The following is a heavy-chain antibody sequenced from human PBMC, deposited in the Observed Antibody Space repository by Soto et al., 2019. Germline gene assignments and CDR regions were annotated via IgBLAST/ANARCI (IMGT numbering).Heavy chain of an antibody. CDR1: GGSISSGGYY. D-gene: IGHD6-6*01. V-gene: IGHV4-31*03. CDR2: IYYSGST. CDR3: ATGRLYSSSPEFDY. Sequence: SETLSLTCTVSGGSISSGGYYWSWIRQHPGKGLEWIGYIYYSGSTYYNPSLKSRVTISVDTSKNQFSLKLSSVTAADTAVYYCATGRLYSSSPEFDYWGQGTLVTVSS. J-gene: IGHJ4*02.